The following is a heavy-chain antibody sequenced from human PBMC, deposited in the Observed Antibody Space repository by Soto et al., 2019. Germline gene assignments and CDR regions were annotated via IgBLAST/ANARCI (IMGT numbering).Heavy chain of an antibody. J-gene: IGHJ3*02. CDR2: ISWNSGSI. V-gene: IGHV3-9*01. Sequence: EVQLMESGGGLVQPGRSLRLSCAASGFTFDDYAMHWVRQAPGKGLEWVSGISWNSGSIGYADSVKGRFTISRDNAKNSLYLQMNSLRAEDTALYYCAKGNYYYGSGSYSHAFDIWGQGTMVTVSS. CDR3: AKGNYYYGSGSYSHAFDI. CDR1: GFTFDDYA. D-gene: IGHD3-10*01.